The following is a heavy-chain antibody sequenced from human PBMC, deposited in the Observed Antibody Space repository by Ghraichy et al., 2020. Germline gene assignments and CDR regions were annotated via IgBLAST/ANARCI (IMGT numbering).Heavy chain of an antibody. CDR3: AKNSRSEVARYDYYAVDV. V-gene: IGHV3-23*01. J-gene: IGHJ6*02. Sequence: GGSLRLSCTDSGFTLTKYAMTWVRQAPGKGLEWVSSISASGVSTYYAESVKGRFTISRDNSRNTLYLQMTGLRAEDTAVFYCAKNSRSEVARYDYYAVDVWGQGTTVTVSS. CDR2: ISASGVST. CDR1: GFTLTKYA. D-gene: IGHD3-10*01.